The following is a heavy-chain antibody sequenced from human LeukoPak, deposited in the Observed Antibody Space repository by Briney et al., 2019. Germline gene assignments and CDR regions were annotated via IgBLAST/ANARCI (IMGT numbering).Heavy chain of an antibody. CDR1: GFTFSSYG. V-gene: IGHV3-23*01. D-gene: IGHD3-10*01. CDR2: VSGSGSST. CDR3: AKASSRRYGSGSYYNPFDY. J-gene: IGHJ4*02. Sequence: GGSLRLSCAASGFTFSSYGMHWVRQAPGKGLEWVSVVSGSGSSTFYADSVKGRFTISRDNSKNTLYLQMDSLRAEDTAIYYCAKASSRRYGSGSYYNPFDYWGQGTLVTVSS.